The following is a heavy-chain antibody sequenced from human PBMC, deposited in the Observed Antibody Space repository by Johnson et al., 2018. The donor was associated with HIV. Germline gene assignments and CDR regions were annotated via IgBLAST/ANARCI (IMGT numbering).Heavy chain of an antibody. D-gene: IGHD2-21*01. Sequence: QMQLVESGGGVVQPGRSLRLSCAASGFTFSSYGMHWVRQAPGKGLEWVAVVWYDGSNKYYADSVKGRFTISGDNSKNTLSLQMNSLKTEDTAVYYCTRDQKFCPLCGGDDAFDIWGQGTMVTVSS. CDR1: GFTFSSYG. V-gene: IGHV3-33*01. J-gene: IGHJ3*02. CDR3: TRDQKFCPLCGGDDAFDI. CDR2: VWYDGSNK.